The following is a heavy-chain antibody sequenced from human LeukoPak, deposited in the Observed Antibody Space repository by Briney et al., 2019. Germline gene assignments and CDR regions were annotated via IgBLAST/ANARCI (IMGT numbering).Heavy chain of an antibody. J-gene: IGHJ6*03. CDR1: GFTFSSYG. CDR2: ISYHTINK. D-gene: IGHD3-10*01. Sequence: GGSLRLSCAASGFTFSSYGMHWVRQAPGKGLEWVAFISYHTINKYYADSVKGRFTISRDNSKNTLYLQMNSLRAEDTAVYYCAKDSGRTDAFGTSSPYYMDVWGKGTTVTISS. CDR3: AKDSGRTDAFGTSSPYYMDV. V-gene: IGHV3-30*18.